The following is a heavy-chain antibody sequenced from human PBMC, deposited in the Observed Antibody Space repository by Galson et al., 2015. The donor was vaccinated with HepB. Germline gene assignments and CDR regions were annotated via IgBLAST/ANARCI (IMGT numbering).Heavy chain of an antibody. V-gene: IGHV3-30*18. CDR2: ISYDGSNK. CDR1: GFTFSSYG. D-gene: IGHD1-26*01. J-gene: IGHJ4*02. Sequence: SLRLSCAASGFTFSSYGMHWVRQAPGKGLEWVAVISYDGSNKYYADSVKGRFTISRDNSKNTLYLQMNSLRAEDTAVYYCANSIEWELLEGGPNYWGQGTLVTVSS. CDR3: ANSIEWELLEGGPNY.